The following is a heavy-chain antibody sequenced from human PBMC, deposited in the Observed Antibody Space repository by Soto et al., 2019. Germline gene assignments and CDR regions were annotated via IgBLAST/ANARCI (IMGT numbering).Heavy chain of an antibody. CDR1: GFTFSSFA. D-gene: IGHD5-18*01. CDR2: ISGSGGST. J-gene: IGHJ4*02. V-gene: IGHV3-23*01. Sequence: EVQLLESGGGLVQPGGSLRRSCAASGFTFSSFAMSWVSQAPGKGLEWVSGISGSGGSTYYADSVNGRFTISRDNSKNTLYLQVNGLRAADTSVYYCAKDVSGYSYVGQSDYWGQGTLVTVSS. CDR3: AKDVSGYSYVGQSDY.